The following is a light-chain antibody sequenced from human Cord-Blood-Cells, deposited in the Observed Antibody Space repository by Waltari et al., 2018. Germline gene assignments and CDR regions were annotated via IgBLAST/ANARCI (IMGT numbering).Light chain of an antibody. Sequence: QSALTQPASVSGSPGQSITISCTGTSSDVGGYNYVSWYQQHPGKAPKLMIYEVSNRPSGVSNRFSGSKSGNMASLTISGLQAEDEADYYCSSYTSSSFVVFGGGTKLTVL. CDR3: SSYTSSSFVV. CDR1: SSDVGGYNY. CDR2: EVS. J-gene: IGLJ2*01. V-gene: IGLV2-14*01.